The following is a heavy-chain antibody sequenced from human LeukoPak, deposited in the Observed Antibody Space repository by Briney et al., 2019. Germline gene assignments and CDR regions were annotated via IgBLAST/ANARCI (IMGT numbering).Heavy chain of an antibody. CDR2: ISGSGDVT. Sequence: GGSLRLSCAASGFSFSSYALNWVRQAPGKGLEWVSGISGSGDVTHYADSVGGRLTISRANAKNTLYLQMNSLIVEDTAIYYCTKGATLVPQGDFEYWGQGTLVTVSS. D-gene: IGHD2-8*02. CDR3: TKGATLVPQGDFEY. CDR1: GFSFSSYA. V-gene: IGHV3-23*01. J-gene: IGHJ4*02.